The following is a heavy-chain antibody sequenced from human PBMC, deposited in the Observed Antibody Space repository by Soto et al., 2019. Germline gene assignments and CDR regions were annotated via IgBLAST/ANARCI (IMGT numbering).Heavy chain of an antibody. CDR2: IYPGDSDT. D-gene: IGHD3-10*01. V-gene: IGHV5-51*01. J-gene: IGHJ6*02. Sequence: GESLKISCKGSGYSFTSYWTGWVRQMPGKGLEWMGIIYPGDSDTRYSPSFQGQVTISADKSISTAYLQWSSRKASDTAMYYCAGGGVRGVITRTRDYYGMDVWGQGTTVTVSS. CDR3: AGGGVRGVITRTRDYYGMDV. CDR1: GYSFTSYW.